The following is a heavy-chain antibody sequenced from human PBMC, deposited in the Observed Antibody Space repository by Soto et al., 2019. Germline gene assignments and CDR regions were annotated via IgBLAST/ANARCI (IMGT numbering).Heavy chain of an antibody. Sequence: QVQLVESGGGVVQPGRSLRLSCAASGFTFSSYGMHWVRQAPGKGLEWVAVILYDGSNKYYADSVKGRFTISRDNYKNTLYLQMNSLRPEDTAVYYCAKDPQYYDFWSGYADYWGQGTLVTVSS. CDR1: GFTFSSYG. J-gene: IGHJ4*02. V-gene: IGHV3-30*18. CDR2: ILYDGSNK. D-gene: IGHD3-3*01. CDR3: AKDPQYYDFWSGYADY.